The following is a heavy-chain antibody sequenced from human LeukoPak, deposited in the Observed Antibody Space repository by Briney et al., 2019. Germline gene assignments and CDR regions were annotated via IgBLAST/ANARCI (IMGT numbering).Heavy chain of an antibody. J-gene: IGHJ4*02. D-gene: IGHD3-10*01. Sequence: GASVRVSCKASGYTFTGYCMHWVRQAPGQGLEWMGWINPNSGGTNYAQKFQGWVTMTRDTSISTAYMELSRLRSDDTAVYYCATIYYGSGSYYTSKGFDYWGQGTLVTVSS. CDR2: INPNSGGT. CDR1: GYTFTGYC. V-gene: IGHV1-2*04. CDR3: ATIYYGSGSYYTSKGFDY.